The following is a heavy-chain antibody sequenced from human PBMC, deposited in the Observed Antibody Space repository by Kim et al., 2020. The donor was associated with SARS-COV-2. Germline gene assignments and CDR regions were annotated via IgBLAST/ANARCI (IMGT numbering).Heavy chain of an antibody. CDR2: ISYDGSNK. J-gene: IGHJ4*02. CDR3: ARTYLAGSSPLGY. CDR1: GFTFSSYA. D-gene: IGHD6-13*01. V-gene: IGHV3-30-3*01. Sequence: GGSLRLSCAASGFTFSSYAMHWVRQAPGKGLEWVAVISYDGSNKYYADSVKGRFTISRDNSKNTLYLQMNSLRAEDTAVYYCARTYLAGSSPLGYWGQGTLVTVSS.